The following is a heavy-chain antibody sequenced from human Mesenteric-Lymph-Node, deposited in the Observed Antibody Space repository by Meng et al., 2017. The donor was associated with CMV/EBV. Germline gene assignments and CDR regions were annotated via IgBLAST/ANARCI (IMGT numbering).Heavy chain of an antibody. J-gene: IGHJ5*02. CDR1: GLSFSSNG. CDR2: ITSSSGII. V-gene: IGHV3-48*04. Sequence: GESLKISCAASGLSFSSNGMHWVRQAPGKGLEWVSSITSSSGIIYYADSVKGRFTIFRDNAKNSLHLQMNSLRADDTAVYYCARDLQLSTWGQGTLVTVSS. CDR3: ARDLQLST. D-gene: IGHD5-18*01.